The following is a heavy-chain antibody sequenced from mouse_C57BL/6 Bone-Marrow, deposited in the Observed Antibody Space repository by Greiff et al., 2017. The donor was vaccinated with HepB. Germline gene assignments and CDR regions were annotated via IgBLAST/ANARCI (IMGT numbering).Heavy chain of an antibody. CDR3: ARSYYYGSSYGY. V-gene: IGHV1-19*01. Sequence: VQLQQSGPVLVKPGASVKMSCKASGYTFTNYYMNWVKQSHGKSLEWIGVINPYNGGTSYNQKFKGKATLTVDKSSSTDYMELNSLTSEDSSVYYCARSYYYGSSYGYWGKGTTLTV. J-gene: IGHJ2*01. CDR2: INPYNGGT. D-gene: IGHD1-1*01. CDR1: GYTFTNYY.